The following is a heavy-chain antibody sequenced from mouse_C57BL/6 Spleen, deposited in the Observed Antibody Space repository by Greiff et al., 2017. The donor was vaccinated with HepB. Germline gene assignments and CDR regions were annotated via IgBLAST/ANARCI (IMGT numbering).Heavy chain of an antibody. J-gene: IGHJ2*01. CDR3: APSPPYYFDY. CDR2: IYPGDGDT. CDR1: GYAFSSYW. D-gene: IGHD6-1*01. V-gene: IGHV1-80*01. Sequence: VQLQQSGAELVKPGASVKISCKASGYAFSSYWMNWVKQRPGKGLEWIGQIYPGDGDTNYNVKFKGKATLTADKSSSTAYMQLSSLPSEDSAVYFWAPSPPYYFDYWGQGTTLTVSS.